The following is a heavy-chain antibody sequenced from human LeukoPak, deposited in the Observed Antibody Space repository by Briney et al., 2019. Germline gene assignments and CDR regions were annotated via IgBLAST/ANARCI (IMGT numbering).Heavy chain of an antibody. D-gene: IGHD5-18*01. Sequence: GGSLRLSCEASTFTFIPGWMSWVGQAPGKGMEWVAMMKRDGSEKLYVDSVRGRFTISRDNAKNSLYLQMDSLRDEDSALYYCASLDSAHPSGVHWGQGTLVTVSS. CDR1: TFTFIPGW. CDR3: ASLDSAHPSGVH. CDR2: MKRDGSEK. V-gene: IGHV3-7*01. J-gene: IGHJ4*02.